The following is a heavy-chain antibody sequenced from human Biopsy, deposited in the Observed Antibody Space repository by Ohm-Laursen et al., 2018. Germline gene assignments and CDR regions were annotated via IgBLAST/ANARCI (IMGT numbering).Heavy chain of an antibody. CDR1: SGSIRTGDYY. J-gene: IGHJ1*01. D-gene: IGHD3-22*01. CDR3: AAHYYDSSGYYYHQ. Sequence: SQTLSLTCTVSSGSIRTGDYYWTWIRQHPGKGLEWIGSIYYTGNTKYNPSLQSRLSMSVDTSKNQFSLKLNSVTAADTAIYYCAAHYYDSSGYYYHQWGQGTLVTVSS. V-gene: IGHV4-31*03. CDR2: IYYTGNT.